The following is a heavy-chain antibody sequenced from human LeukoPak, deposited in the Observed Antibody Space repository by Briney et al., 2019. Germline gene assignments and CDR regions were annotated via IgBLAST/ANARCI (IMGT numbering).Heavy chain of an antibody. D-gene: IGHD2-2*01. V-gene: IGHV4-4*02. CDR3: ARRGPHSVVPAYYYYYMDV. J-gene: IGHJ6*03. CDR2: IYHSGST. Sequence: PSGTLSLTCAVSGGSISSSNWWSWVRQPPGKGLEWIGEIYHSGSTNYNPSLKSRVTISVDKSKNQFSLRLSSVTAADTAVYYCARRGPHSVVPAYYYYYMDVWGKGTTVTVSS. CDR1: GGSISSSNW.